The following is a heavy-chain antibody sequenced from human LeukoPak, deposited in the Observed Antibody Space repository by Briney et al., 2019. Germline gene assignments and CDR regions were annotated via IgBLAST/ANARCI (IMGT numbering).Heavy chain of an antibody. J-gene: IGHJ5*02. D-gene: IGHD1-26*01. Sequence: GGSLRLSCAASGFTVSSNYMSWVRQAPGKGLEWVSVIYSGGSTYYADSVKGRFTISRDNSKNTLYLQMNSLRAKDTAVYYCARDTWELQHHWGQGTLVTVSS. CDR2: IYSGGST. V-gene: IGHV3-66*02. CDR3: ARDTWELQHH. CDR1: GFTVSSNY.